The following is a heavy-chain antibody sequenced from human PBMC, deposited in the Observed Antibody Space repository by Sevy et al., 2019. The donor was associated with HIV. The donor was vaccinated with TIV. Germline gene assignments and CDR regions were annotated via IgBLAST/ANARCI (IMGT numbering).Heavy chain of an antibody. J-gene: IGHJ4*02. V-gene: IGHV3-66*01. Sequence: GGSLRLSCAASGFTVNSNYMTWVRQAPGKGLEGVSVIYSDGTTYHADSVKDRFTISRNNFRNTLYLQMNSLRAEDTAVYYCARGKSGYCYALNYWGQGTLVTVSS. CDR3: ARGKSGYCYALNY. CDR1: GFTVNSNY. CDR2: IYSDGTT. D-gene: IGHD5-18*01.